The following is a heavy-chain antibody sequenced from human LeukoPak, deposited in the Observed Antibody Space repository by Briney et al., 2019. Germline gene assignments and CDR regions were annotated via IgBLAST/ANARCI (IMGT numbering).Heavy chain of an antibody. Sequence: TSETLSLTCAVYGGSFSGYYWSWIRQPPGKGLEWIGEINHSGSTNYNPSLKSRVTISVDTSKNQFSLKLSSVTAADTAVYYCARDAGAARRYGMDVWGQGTTVTVSS. CDR2: INHSGST. V-gene: IGHV4-34*01. J-gene: IGHJ6*02. D-gene: IGHD2-8*02. CDR1: GGSFSGYY. CDR3: ARDAGAARRYGMDV.